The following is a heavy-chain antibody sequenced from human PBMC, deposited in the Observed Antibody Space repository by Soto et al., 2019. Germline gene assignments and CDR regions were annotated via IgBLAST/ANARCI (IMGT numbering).Heavy chain of an antibody. J-gene: IGHJ3*02. D-gene: IGHD4-17*01. Sequence: SETLSLTCAVYGGSFSDYYWSWIRQPPGKGLEWIGEINHSGSTNYNPSLKSRVTISVDTSKNQFSLKLSSVTAADTAVYYCARDKGIDYGRAFDIWGQGTMVTVSS. V-gene: IGHV4-34*01. CDR2: INHSGST. CDR1: GGSFSDYY. CDR3: ARDKGIDYGRAFDI.